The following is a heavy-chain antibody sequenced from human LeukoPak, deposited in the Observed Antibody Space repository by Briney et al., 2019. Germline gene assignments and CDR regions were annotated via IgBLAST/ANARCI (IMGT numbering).Heavy chain of an antibody. CDR2: IRYDGSNK. J-gene: IGHJ3*02. CDR3: AREMYYYDSSGSPLYAFDI. Sequence: GGSLRLSCAASGFTFSSSGMHWVRQAPGKGLEWVAFIRYDGSNKYYADSVKGRFTVSRDNSKNTLYLEMNSLRSEDTAVYYCAREMYYYDSSGSPLYAFDIWGQGTMVTVSS. V-gene: IGHV3-30*02. CDR1: GFTFSSSG. D-gene: IGHD3-22*01.